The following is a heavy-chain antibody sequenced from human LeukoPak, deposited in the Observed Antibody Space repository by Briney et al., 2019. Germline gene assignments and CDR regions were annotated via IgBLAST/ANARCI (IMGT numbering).Heavy chain of an antibody. D-gene: IGHD2-2*02. Sequence: KPSETLSLTCTVSGGSISSSSYYWGWIRQPPGKGLEWIGSIYYSGSTYYNPSLKSRVTISVDTSKNQFSLKLSSVTAADTAVYYCARGIVVVPAAVPWFDPWGQGTLVTVSS. V-gene: IGHV4-39*01. J-gene: IGHJ5*02. CDR1: GGSISSSSYY. CDR3: ARGIVVVPAAVPWFDP. CDR2: IYYSGST.